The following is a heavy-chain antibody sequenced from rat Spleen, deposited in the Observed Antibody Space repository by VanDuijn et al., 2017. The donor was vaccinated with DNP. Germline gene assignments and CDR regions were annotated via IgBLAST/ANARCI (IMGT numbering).Heavy chain of an antibody. V-gene: IGHV7-7*01. CDR2: IRNKGNGYTT. CDR3: AREGWYSGDRWFAY. CDR1: GFTFTDFY. Sequence: EVKLLESGGGLVQPGGSMRLSCAASGFTFTDFYMHWIRQPAGKAPEWLGFIRNKGNGYTTEYNPSVKGRFTISRDNTQNMLYLQMNILRTEDTATYYCAREGWYSGDRWFAYWGQGTLVTVSS. J-gene: IGHJ3*01. D-gene: IGHD1-1*01.